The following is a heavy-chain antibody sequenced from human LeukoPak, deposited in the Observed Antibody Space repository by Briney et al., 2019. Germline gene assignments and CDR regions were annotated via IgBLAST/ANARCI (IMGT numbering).Heavy chain of an antibody. CDR2: IYHSGST. V-gene: IGHV4-38-2*02. D-gene: IGHD2-2*01. CDR3: ARVRGYCSSTICYRYYFDY. CDR1: DYSISSGYY. J-gene: IGHJ4*02. Sequence: SETLSLTCTVSDYSISSGYYWGWIRQPPGKGLEWIGTIYHSGSTYYNPSLKSRVTISVDTSKNQFSLKLTSVTAADTAVYYCARVRGYCSSTICYRYYFDYWGQGTLVTVSS.